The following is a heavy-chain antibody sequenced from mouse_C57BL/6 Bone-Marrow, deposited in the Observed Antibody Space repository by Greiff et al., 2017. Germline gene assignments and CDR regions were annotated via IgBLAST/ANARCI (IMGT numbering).Heavy chain of an antibody. CDR3: TDSSGYGFDY. J-gene: IGHJ2*01. Sequence: VQRVESGAELVRPGASVTLSCKASGYTFTDYEMHWVKQTPVHGLEWIGAIDPETGGTAYNQKFKGKAILTADKSSSTAYMELRSLTSEDSAVYYGTDSSGYGFDYWGQGTTLTVSS. CDR1: GYTFTDYE. V-gene: IGHV1-15*01. D-gene: IGHD3-2*02. CDR2: IDPETGGT.